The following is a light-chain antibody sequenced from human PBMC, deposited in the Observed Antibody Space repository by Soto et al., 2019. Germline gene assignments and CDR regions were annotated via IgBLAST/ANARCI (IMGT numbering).Light chain of an antibody. J-gene: IGLJ2*01. V-gene: IGLV2-8*01. CDR3: SSFAGNNNLV. CDR2: EVS. CDR1: SSDVGVYNY. Sequence: QSALTQPPSASGSPGQSVTISCTGTSSDVGVYNYVSWYQQHPGKAPKLMIYEVSKRPSGVPDRFSGSKSGNTASLTVSGLQAEHEADYYCSSFAGNNNLVFGGGTKLTVL.